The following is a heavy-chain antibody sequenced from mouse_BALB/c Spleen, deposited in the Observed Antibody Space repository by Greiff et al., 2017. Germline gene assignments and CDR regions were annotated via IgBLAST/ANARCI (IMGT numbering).Heavy chain of an antibody. V-gene: IGHV1-5*01. CDR2: IYPGNSDT. CDR1: GYTFTSYW. D-gene: IGHD2-4*01. CDR3: TGDYDDGFAY. J-gene: IGHJ3*01. Sequence: VQLQQSGTVLARPGALVKMSCKASGYTFTSYWMHWVKQRPGQGLEWIGAIYPGNSDTSYNQKFKGKAKLTAVTSTSTAYMELSSLTNEDSAVYYCTGDYDDGFAYWGQGTLVTVSA.